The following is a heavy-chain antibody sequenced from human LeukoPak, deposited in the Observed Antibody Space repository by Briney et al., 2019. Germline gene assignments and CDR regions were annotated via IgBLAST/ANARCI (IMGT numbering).Heavy chain of an antibody. V-gene: IGHV3-23*01. J-gene: IGHJ4*02. CDR1: GFTFSSYA. CDR3: ANSDFWSGYYSPPYYFDY. Sequence: GGSLRLSCGASGFTFSSYAMSWVRQAPGKGLEWVSAISGSGGSTYYADSVKGRFTISRDNSKNTLYLQMNSLRAEDTAVYYCANSDFWSGYYSPPYYFDYWGQGTLVTVSS. D-gene: IGHD3-3*01. CDR2: ISGSGGST.